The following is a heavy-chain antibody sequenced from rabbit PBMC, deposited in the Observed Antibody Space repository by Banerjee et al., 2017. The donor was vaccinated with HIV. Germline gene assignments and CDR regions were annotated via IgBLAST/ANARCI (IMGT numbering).Heavy chain of an antibody. CDR2: IYGGSSGST. J-gene: IGHJ6*01. V-gene: IGHV1S45*01. D-gene: IGHD1-1*01. Sequence: QEQLEESGGDLVKPEGSLTLTCTASGFSLSSNYYMCWVRQAPGKGLELIACIYGGSSGSTYYASWANGRFTISSHNAQNTLYLQLNSLTAADTATYFCARAYTTSGSSYPHYGMDLWGPGTLVTVS. CDR3: ARAYTTSGSSYPHYGMDL. CDR1: GFSLSSNYY.